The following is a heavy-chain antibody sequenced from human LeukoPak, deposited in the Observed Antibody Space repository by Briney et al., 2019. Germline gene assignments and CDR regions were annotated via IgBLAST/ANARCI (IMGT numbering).Heavy chain of an antibody. J-gene: IGHJ6*03. CDR1: GGSFSGYY. CDR2: INHSGST. CDR3: ARVSWFPGTSYYYMDV. V-gene: IGHV4-34*01. D-gene: IGHD1-1*01. Sequence: PSETLSLTCAVYGGSFSGYYWNWIRQPPGKGLEWIGEINHSGSTNYNPSLKSRVTISVDTSKNQFSLKLSSVTAADTAVYYCARVSWFPGTSYYYMDVWGKGTTVTVSS.